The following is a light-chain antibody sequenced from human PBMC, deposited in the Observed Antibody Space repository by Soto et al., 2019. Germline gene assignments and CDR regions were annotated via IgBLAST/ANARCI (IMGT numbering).Light chain of an antibody. CDR1: QTVSSSF. CDR2: GSS. CDR3: QQYSSSPHS. Sequence: ENVLTQSPGTLSLSPGERATLSCRASQTVSSSFLAWYQQKPGQAPSLLIYGSSSRASGIPDRFSSSGSGTDFTLTISRLEPEDFAVYYCQQYSSSPHSFGQGTKLEIK. V-gene: IGKV3-20*01. J-gene: IGKJ2*03.